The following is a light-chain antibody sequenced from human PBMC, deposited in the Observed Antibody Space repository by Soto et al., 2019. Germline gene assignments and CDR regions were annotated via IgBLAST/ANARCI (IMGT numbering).Light chain of an antibody. CDR2: DVS. V-gene: IGLV2-14*01. Sequence: QSALTQPASVSGSPGQSITISCTGTSSDVGGYNYVSWYQQHPGKAPKLMIYDVSNRPSGVSNRFSGSKSGNTASLTISGLQAEDEADYCCSSYTSSILWVFGTGTKLTVL. CDR3: SSYTSSILWV. CDR1: SSDVGGYNY. J-gene: IGLJ1*01.